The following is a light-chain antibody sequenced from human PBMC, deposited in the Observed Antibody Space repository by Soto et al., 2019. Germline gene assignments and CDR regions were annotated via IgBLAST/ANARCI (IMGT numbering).Light chain of an antibody. J-gene: IGKJ1*01. Sequence: IVMTQTPLSSAVILGQPASISWRSTQSLVDSDGNTYLSWLHQRPGQPPRLLIYKVSNRLSGVPDRFSGSGAGTYFTLRISRVEAEDVGLYYCMQATQFPWTFGQGTRVEIK. CDR2: KVS. CDR1: QSLVDSDGNTY. CDR3: MQATQFPWT. V-gene: IGKV2-24*01.